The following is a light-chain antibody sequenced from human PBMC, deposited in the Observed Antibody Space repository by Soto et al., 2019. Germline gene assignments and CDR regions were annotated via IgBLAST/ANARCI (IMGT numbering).Light chain of an antibody. J-gene: IGLJ2*01. CDR1: SSNIGNNY. CDR3: AAWDSSLSVVV. V-gene: IGLV1-51*01. CDR2: DNN. Sequence: QSLLTQPPSVSAAPGQKVSISCYGSSSNIGNNYVSWYQQLPGTAPKLLIYDNNKRPSGNIDRFSGSRSGTSDTLGITGLQMGDEADYYCAAWDSSLSVVVFGGGTTLTVL.